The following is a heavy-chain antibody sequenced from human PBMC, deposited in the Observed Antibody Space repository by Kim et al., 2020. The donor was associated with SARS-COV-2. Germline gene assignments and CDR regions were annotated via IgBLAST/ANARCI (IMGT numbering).Heavy chain of an antibody. D-gene: IGHD4-17*01. CDR2: ISGRGGST. CDR1: GFTFSSYA. V-gene: IGHV3-23*01. CDR3: AKGRYGDYESYYYYYGMDV. J-gene: IGHJ6*02. Sequence: GGSLRLSCAASGFTFSSYAMSWVRQAPGKGLEWVSAISGRGGSTYYADSVKGRFTISRDNSKNTLYLKMNSLRAEDTAVYYCAKGRYGDYESYYYYYGMDVWGQGTTVTVSS.